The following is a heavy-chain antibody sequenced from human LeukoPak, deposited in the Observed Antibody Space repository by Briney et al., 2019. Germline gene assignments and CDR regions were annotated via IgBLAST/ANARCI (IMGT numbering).Heavy chain of an antibody. J-gene: IGHJ4*02. Sequence: SSETLSLTCTVSGGSMSNNYWNYWHWIRQPAGKGLEWIGRIYTGGSSNYNPSLKSRVTMSVDTSKDQFSLKLTSVTAADTAVYYCASGANSGSYFEGWGQGTLVTVSS. CDR1: GGSMSNNY. CDR2: IYTGGSS. D-gene: IGHD1-26*01. CDR3: ASGANSGSYFEG. V-gene: IGHV4-4*07.